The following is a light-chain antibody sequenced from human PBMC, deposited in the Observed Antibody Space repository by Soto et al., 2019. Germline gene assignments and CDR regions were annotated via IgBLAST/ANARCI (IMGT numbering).Light chain of an antibody. CDR1: SSDIGSYNY. CDR2: EVS. CDR3: SSHTTYTTRV. Sequence: QPVLTQPASVSGSPGQSIAISCTGTSSDIGSYNYVSWYQQHPGKAPKLMIHEVSNRPSGVSDRFSGSKSGNTASLTISGLQADDEAAYYCSSHTTYTTRVFGTGTKLTVL. V-gene: IGLV2-14*01. J-gene: IGLJ1*01.